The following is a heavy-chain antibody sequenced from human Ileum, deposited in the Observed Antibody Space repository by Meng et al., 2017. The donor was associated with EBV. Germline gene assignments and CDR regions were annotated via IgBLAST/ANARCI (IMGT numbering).Heavy chain of an antibody. CDR1: GGSMSSTNW. CDR2: IYHSGST. Sequence: QVQVQGWGPGLVKPSGTLSLACAVSGGSMSSTNWWSWVRQPPGKGLELIGEIYHSGSTNYNPSLKSRVSISVDKSKNQFSLKLSSVTAADTAVYYCARADKVRFDYWGQGTLVTVSS. J-gene: IGHJ4*02. CDR3: ARADKVRFDY. V-gene: IGHV4-4*02.